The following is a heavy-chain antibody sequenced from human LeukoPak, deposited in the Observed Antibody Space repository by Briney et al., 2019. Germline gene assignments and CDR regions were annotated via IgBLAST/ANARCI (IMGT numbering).Heavy chain of an antibody. D-gene: IGHD1/OR15-1a*01. CDR2: TYYRSKWYN. CDR3: GRGRNNAFDF. J-gene: IGHJ3*01. V-gene: IGHV6-1*01. Sequence: SQTLSLTCAISGDSLYSGGVAWNWVRQSPSRGLEWLGRTYYRSKWYNDYAVSVKSRITINSDTSKTQFSLQLSSVTPEDTAVYYCGRGRNNAFDFWGQGTMVTVSS. CDR1: GDSLYSGGVA.